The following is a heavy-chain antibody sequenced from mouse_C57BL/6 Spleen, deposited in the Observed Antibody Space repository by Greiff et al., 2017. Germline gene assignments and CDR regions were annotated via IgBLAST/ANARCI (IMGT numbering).Heavy chain of an antibody. J-gene: IGHJ4*01. Sequence: QVQLQQPGAELVMPGASVKLSCKASGYTFTSYWMHWVKQRPGQGLEWIGEIDPSDSYTNYNQKFKGKSTLTVDKSSSTAYMQLSSLTSEDSAVYYCARWDSNYGQGAMDYWGQGTSVTVSS. CDR3: ARWDSNYGQGAMDY. CDR2: IDPSDSYT. D-gene: IGHD2-5*01. V-gene: IGHV1-69*01. CDR1: GYTFTSYW.